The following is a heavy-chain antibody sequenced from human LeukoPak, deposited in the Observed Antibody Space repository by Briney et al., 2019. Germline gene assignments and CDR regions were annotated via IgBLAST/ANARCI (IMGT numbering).Heavy chain of an antibody. V-gene: IGHV3-66*01. CDR3: ARVDSPYLVIYDSSGYPFDY. CDR1: GFTISSNC. D-gene: IGHD3-22*01. CDR2: IYIGGST. Sequence: PGESLRLSCAASGFTISSNCMSWVRQAPGKGLGWDSFIYIGGSTYYADSVQGRFTISRDNSKDTLYLQMNSLRAEDTAVYYCARVDSPYLVIYDSSGYPFDYWGQGTLVTVSS. J-gene: IGHJ4*02.